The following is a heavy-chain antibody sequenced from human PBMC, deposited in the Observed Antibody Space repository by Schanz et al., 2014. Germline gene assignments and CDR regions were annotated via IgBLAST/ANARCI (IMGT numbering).Heavy chain of an antibody. CDR2: ISGSGGST. V-gene: IGHV3-23*04. Sequence: VHLVASGGGVVQPGRSLRLSCAASGFTFTNYAMTWVRQAPGKGLEWVSGISGSGGSTYDADSVKGRFTISRDNAKNTLYLQMDSLTAEDTAVYYCARGVRIDYWGQGTLVTVSS. CDR3: ARGVRIDY. D-gene: IGHD3-3*01. CDR1: GFTFTNYA. J-gene: IGHJ4*02.